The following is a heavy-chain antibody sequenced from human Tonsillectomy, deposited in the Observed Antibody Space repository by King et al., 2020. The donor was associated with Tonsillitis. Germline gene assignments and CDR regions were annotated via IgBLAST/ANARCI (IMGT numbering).Heavy chain of an antibody. CDR1: GFTFSSYS. D-gene: IGHD2-15*01. Sequence: VQLVESGGGLVQPGGSLRLSCAASGFTFSSYSMNWVRQAPGKGLEWISYISSGSSNIIYYADSVKGRFTISRDNAKNSLYLQMNSLRDDDTAVYYCARDSLSGGSCWDLWGQGTLVPVSS. CDR3: ARDSLSGGSCWDL. CDR2: ISSGSSNII. J-gene: IGHJ5*02. V-gene: IGHV3-48*02.